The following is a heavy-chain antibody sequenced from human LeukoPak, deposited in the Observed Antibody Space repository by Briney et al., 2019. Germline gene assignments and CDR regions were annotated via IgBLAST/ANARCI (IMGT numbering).Heavy chain of an antibody. CDR1: GFNFNNYA. CDR3: ARDDSSSWSFDY. CDR2: MSYDGTNR. J-gene: IGHJ4*02. Sequence: PGRSLRLSCTVSGFNFNNYAMHWVRQAPGKGLEWVTIMSYDGTNRYYADSVKGRFTVSRDNSKNTLYLQMNSLRAEDTAVYYCARDDSSSWSFDYWGQGTLVTVSS. V-gene: IGHV3-30*14. D-gene: IGHD6-13*01.